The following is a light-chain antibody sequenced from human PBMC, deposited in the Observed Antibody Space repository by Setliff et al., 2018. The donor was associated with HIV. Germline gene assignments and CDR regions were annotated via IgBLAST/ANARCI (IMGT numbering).Light chain of an antibody. CDR2: EVT. Sequence: QSALAQPASVSGSPGQLITISCTGTSSDVGSFNLVSWYQQHPGKAPKLIIYEVTKRPSGVSNRFSGSKSGNTASLTISGLQAEDETDYYCCSYAGSRTPWVFGGGTKVTVL. CDR1: SSDVGSFNL. V-gene: IGLV2-23*02. J-gene: IGLJ3*02. CDR3: CSYAGSRTPWV.